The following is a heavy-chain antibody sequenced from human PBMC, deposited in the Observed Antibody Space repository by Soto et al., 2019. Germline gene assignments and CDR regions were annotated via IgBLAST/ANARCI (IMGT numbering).Heavy chain of an antibody. V-gene: IGHV3-33*01. J-gene: IGHJ4*02. CDR1: GFTFSSYG. Sequence: GGSLRLCCAASGFTFSSYGMHGVRQAPGKGLEWVAVIWYDGSNKYYADSVKGRFTISRDNAKSTLFLQMNSLRVEDTAVYYCARAGWYRFDYWGQGTLVTVS. D-gene: IGHD6-19*01. CDR2: IWYDGSNK. CDR3: ARAGWYRFDY.